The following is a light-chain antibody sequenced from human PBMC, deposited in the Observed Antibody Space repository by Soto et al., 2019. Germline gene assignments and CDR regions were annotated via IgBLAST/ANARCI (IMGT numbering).Light chain of an antibody. CDR1: QSVSNNY. J-gene: IGKJ1*01. V-gene: IGKV3-20*01. CDR2: GAS. Sequence: EIVLTQSPGTLSLSPGERAALSCRASQSVSNNYLAWYQQKPGQAPRLLIYGASSRATGIPDRFSGSGSGTDFTLTISRLEPEDFAVYYCQHSWTFGQGNKVEIK. CDR3: QHSWT.